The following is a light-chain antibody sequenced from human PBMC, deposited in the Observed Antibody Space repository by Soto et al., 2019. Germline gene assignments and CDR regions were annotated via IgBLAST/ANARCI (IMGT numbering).Light chain of an antibody. V-gene: IGKV3-20*01. CDR2: DAS. CDR3: QQYAWSPLT. Sequence: EIVLTQSPGTLSLSPGERATLSCRASQTVPSRYLAWYQQRPGQAPRLLIYDASSRATGIPDRFSGSESGTDFTLTISSLEPEDFAVYYCQQYAWSPLTFGQGTRLESK. J-gene: IGKJ5*01. CDR1: QTVPSRY.